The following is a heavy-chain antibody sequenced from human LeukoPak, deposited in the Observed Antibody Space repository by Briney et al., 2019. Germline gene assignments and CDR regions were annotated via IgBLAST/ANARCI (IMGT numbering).Heavy chain of an antibody. CDR2: ISSSSSYI. V-gene: IGHV3-21*01. J-gene: IGHJ4*02. CDR1: GFTFSSYS. CDR3: ARGGPYSASDH. Sequence: PGGSLRPSCTASGFTFSSYSMNWVRQAPGKGLEWVSSISSSSSYIYYADSVKGRFTISRDNAKNTLHLQMNTLREEDTAVYYCARGGPYSASDHWGQGTLVTVSS. D-gene: IGHD1-26*01.